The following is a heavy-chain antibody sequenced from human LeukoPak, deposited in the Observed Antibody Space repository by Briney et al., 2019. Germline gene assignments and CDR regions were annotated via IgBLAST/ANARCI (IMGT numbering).Heavy chain of an antibody. Sequence: GSLRLSCAASGFTVSSTYMSWVRQSPGKGLDWIGEIYHSGSTNYNPSLKTRVAISMDKSKNQFSLQLTSVTAADTAVYYCATPKGYYGSGPGYFNYWGQGILVTVSS. D-gene: IGHD3-10*01. CDR1: GFTVSSTY. CDR3: ATPKGYYGSGPGYFNY. V-gene: IGHV4-4*02. J-gene: IGHJ4*02. CDR2: IYHSGST.